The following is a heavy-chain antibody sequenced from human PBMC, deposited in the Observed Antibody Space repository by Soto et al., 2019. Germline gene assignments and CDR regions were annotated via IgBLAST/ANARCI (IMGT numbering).Heavy chain of an antibody. Sequence: SQTLSLTCAISGDSVSSNGAAWNWIRQSPSRGLEWLGRTYYRSKWYNDYAVSVKSRMTIDPDTSKNQLSLQLNSVSPEDTAVYYCARWDTVVTNGMDVWGQGTTVTVSS. CDR2: TYYRSKWYN. J-gene: IGHJ6*02. CDR3: ARWDTVVTNGMDV. V-gene: IGHV6-1*01. D-gene: IGHD5-18*01. CDR1: GDSVSSNGAA.